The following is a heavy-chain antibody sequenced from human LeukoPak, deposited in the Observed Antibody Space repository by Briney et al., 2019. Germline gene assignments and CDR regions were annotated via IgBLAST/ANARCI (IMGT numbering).Heavy chain of an antibody. J-gene: IGHJ4*02. CDR2: ISAYNGNT. Sequence: ASVKVSCKASGYTFTSYGISWVRQAPGQGLEWMGWISAYNGNTNYAQKLQGRVTMTTDTSTSTAYLELRSLRSDDTAVYYCARDGRFYDSSGYDYWGQGTLVTVSS. CDR1: GYTFTSYG. D-gene: IGHD3-22*01. V-gene: IGHV1-18*01. CDR3: ARDGRFYDSSGYDY.